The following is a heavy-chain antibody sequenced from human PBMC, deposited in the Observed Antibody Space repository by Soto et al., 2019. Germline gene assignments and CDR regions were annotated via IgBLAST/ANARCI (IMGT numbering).Heavy chain of an antibody. Sequence: PGGSLRLSCAASGFPFSSYSLNWVRQAPGKGLEWVSSISSSSSYIYYAASVKGRFTISRYNAKNSLYLQMNSLRAEDTAVYYCAGGSSSWYGVDYWGQGTLVTVAS. D-gene: IGHD6-13*01. CDR1: GFPFSSYS. CDR2: ISSSSSYI. V-gene: IGHV3-21*01. CDR3: AGGSSSWYGVDY. J-gene: IGHJ4*02.